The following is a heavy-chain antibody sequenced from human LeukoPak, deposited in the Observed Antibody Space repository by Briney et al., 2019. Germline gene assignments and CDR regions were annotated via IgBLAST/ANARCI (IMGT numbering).Heavy chain of an antibody. CDR2: ISGSGGST. CDR1: GFTFSSYA. J-gene: IGHJ1*01. V-gene: IGHV3-23*01. D-gene: IGHD3-22*01. CDR3: AKGSGYYPEYFQH. Sequence: GGSLRLSCAASGFTFSSYAMSWVRQAPGKGLEWVSAISGSGGSTYYADSVKGRFTISRANSKDTLHLQMNSLRAEDTAVYYCAKGSGYYPEYFQHWGQGTLVTVSS.